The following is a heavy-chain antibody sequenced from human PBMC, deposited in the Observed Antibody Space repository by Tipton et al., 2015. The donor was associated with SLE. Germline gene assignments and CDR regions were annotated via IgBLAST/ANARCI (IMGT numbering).Heavy chain of an antibody. CDR2: IYHSGST. D-gene: IGHD2-8*02. CDR3: ARQGTGAPDAFDI. Sequence: TLSLTCTVSGGSISSYYWSWIRQPPGKGLEWIGSIYHSGSTYYNPSLKSRVTISVDTSKNQFSLKLSSVTASDTAVYYCARQGTGAPDAFDIWGQGTMVTVSS. J-gene: IGHJ3*02. V-gene: IGHV4-59*04. CDR1: GGSISSYY.